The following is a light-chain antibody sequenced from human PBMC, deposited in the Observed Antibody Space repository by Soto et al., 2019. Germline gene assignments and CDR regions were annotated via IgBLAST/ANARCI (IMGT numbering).Light chain of an antibody. V-gene: IGLV4-60*02. CDR2: LDRSGSY. J-gene: IGLJ3*02. CDR1: SGHSTYI. CDR3: ETWYSNTHKV. Sequence: QAVLTQSSSASASLGSSVKLTCILSSGHSTYIIAWHQQQPGKAPRFLMTLDRSGSYNRGSGVPDRFSGSSSGTDRYLTISNLQFEDEGDYYCETWYSNTHKVFGGGTKLTVL.